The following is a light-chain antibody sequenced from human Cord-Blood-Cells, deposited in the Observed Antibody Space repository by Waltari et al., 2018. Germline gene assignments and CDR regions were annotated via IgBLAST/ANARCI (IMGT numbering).Light chain of an antibody. V-gene: IGLV1-47*01. CDR1: SSNIGSNY. CDR3: AAWDDSLSGPV. J-gene: IGLJ3*02. CDR2: RNN. Sequence: QSVLTQPPSASGTPGPRVTISCSGSSSNIGSNYVYWYQQTPGTAPKLLIYRNNQRPSGVPDRFSGSKSGTSASLAISGLRSEDEADYYCAAWDDSLSGPVFGGGTKLTVL.